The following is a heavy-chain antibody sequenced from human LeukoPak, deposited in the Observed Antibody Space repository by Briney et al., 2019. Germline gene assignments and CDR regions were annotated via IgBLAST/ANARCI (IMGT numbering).Heavy chain of an antibody. D-gene: IGHD3-9*01. CDR3: ARDREVGYYDILTGYRYYYGMDV. CDR1: GGSISSYY. V-gene: IGHV4-31*03. J-gene: IGHJ6*02. CDR2: IYYSGST. Sequence: PSETLSLTCTVSGGSISSYYWSWIRQHPGKGLEWIGYIYYSGSTYYNPSLKSRVTISVDTSKNQFSLKLSSVTAADTAVYYCARDREVGYYDILTGYRYYYGMDVWGQGTTVTVSS.